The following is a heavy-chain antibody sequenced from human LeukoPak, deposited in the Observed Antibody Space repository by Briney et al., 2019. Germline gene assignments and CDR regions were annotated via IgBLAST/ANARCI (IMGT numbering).Heavy chain of an antibody. D-gene: IGHD2-2*01. V-gene: IGHV3-30-3*01. Sequence: GGSLRLSCAASGFTFSGYAMHWVRQAPGKGLEWVAVISYDGSNKYYADSVKGRFTISRDNSKNTLYLQMNSLRAEDTAVYYCARTYTLTQVVPAAFFDYWGQGTLVTVSS. CDR1: GFTFSGYA. CDR3: ARTYTLTQVVPAAFFDY. CDR2: ISYDGSNK. J-gene: IGHJ4*02.